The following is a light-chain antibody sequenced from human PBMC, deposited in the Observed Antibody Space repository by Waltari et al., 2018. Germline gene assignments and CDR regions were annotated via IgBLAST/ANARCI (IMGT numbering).Light chain of an antibody. CDR2: NTY. CDR1: QRVGSS. V-gene: IGKV3-11*01. Sequence: EIVLRQSPATLSLSPGERATLFCRAIQRVGSSIACYQVKPGPAPRLLIHNTYNGAPGLPPRFSGRWSRADFSLTISSLEPEDFAVYYCQQSSDWPTFGGGTKVEIK. J-gene: IGKJ4*01. CDR3: QQSSDWPT.